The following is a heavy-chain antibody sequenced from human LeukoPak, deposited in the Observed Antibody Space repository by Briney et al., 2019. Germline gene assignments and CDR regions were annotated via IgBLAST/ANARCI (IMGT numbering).Heavy chain of an antibody. V-gene: IGHV4-30-4*01. J-gene: IGHJ3*02. D-gene: IGHD6-13*01. Sequence: PSQTLSLTCTVSGGSISSGDYYWSWIRQPPGKGLEWIGYIYYSGSTYHNPSLKSRVTISVDTSKNQFSLKLSSVTAADTAVYYCARGFQQLRFAFDIWGQGTMVTVSS. CDR1: GGSISSGDYY. CDR2: IYYSGST. CDR3: ARGFQQLRFAFDI.